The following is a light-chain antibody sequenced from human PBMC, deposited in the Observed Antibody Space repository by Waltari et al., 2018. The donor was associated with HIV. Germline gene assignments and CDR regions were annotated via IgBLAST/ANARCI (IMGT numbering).Light chain of an antibody. CDR2: DDS. Sequence: SYVLTQPPSVSVAPGQTARITCEGNKIGSQSVHWYQQRPGQAPALVVHDDSDRPSGIPERFSGSNSGNTATLTISRVEAGDEADYYCQVWHSNSDHVVFGGGTKLTVL. J-gene: IGLJ2*01. CDR3: QVWHSNSDHVV. CDR1: KIGSQS. V-gene: IGLV3-21*02.